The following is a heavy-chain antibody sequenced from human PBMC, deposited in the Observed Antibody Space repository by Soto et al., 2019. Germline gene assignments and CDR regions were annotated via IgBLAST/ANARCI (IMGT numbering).Heavy chain of an antibody. D-gene: IGHD3-9*01. Sequence: SVKVSCKASGGTFSSYAISWVRQAPGQGLEWMGGIIPIFGTANYAQKFQGRVTITADESTSTAYMELSSLRSEDTAVYYCASSPYDILTGYYSGAFDIWGQGAMVTVSS. CDR1: GGTFSSYA. V-gene: IGHV1-69*13. J-gene: IGHJ3*02. CDR3: ASSPYDILTGYYSGAFDI. CDR2: IIPIFGTA.